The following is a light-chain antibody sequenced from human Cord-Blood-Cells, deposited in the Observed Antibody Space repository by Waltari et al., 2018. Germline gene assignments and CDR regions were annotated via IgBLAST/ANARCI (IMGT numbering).Light chain of an antibody. Sequence: QSALTQPASVSGSPGQSITISCPGTSSAVGGYNYASWYQQHPGKAPKLMMYDVSNRPAGVSNRFSGSKSGNTASLTISGLQAEDEADYYCSSYTSSSTLVFGGGTKLTVL. CDR3: SSYTSSSTLV. CDR2: DVS. CDR1: SSAVGGYNY. V-gene: IGLV2-14*03. J-gene: IGLJ3*02.